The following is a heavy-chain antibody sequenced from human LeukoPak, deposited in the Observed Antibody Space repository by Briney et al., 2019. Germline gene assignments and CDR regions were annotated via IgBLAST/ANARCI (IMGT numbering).Heavy chain of an antibody. J-gene: IGHJ3*02. CDR1: GGSISSGSYY. Sequence: SETLSLTCSVSGGSISSGSYYWSWIRQPAGKGLEWIGRIYTSGSTNYNPSLKSRVTMSVDTSKNRFSLKLSSVTAADTAVYYCASDRIEVDAFDIWGQGTMVTVSS. CDR3: ASDRIEVDAFDI. V-gene: IGHV4-61*02. CDR2: IYTSGST. D-gene: IGHD2-15*01.